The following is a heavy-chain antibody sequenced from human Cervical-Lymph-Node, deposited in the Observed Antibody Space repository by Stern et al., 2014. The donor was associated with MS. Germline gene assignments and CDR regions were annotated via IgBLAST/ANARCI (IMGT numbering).Heavy chain of an antibody. V-gene: IGHV1-69*09. CDR3: ARGVVSNRAAATLHNLFDP. CDR2: IIPSLGLP. J-gene: IGHJ5*02. D-gene: IGHD2-15*01. Sequence: VQLVESGAEVKKPGSSVNVSCKASGGTFISSYAITWMRQAPGQGLWWMGRIIPSLGLPNYAQKFQGRVTLTADTSTSTTYMELSSLRSEDTAVYYCARGVVSNRAAATLHNLFDPWGQETLVTVSS. CDR1: GGTFISSYA.